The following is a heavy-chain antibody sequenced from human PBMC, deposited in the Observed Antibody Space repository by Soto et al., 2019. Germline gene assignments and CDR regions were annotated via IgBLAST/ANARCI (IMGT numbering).Heavy chain of an antibody. J-gene: IGHJ6*02. CDR1: GYTFTSYY. CDR2: INPSGGST. Sequence: GASVKVSCKASGYTFTSYYMHWVRQAPGQGLEWMGIINPSGGSTSYAQKFQGRVTMTRDTSTSTVYMEMSSMRSEETAVYYCARAGSSSPGYYYYGMDVWGQGTTVTVSS. D-gene: IGHD6-6*01. V-gene: IGHV1-46*01. CDR3: ARAGSSSPGYYYYGMDV.